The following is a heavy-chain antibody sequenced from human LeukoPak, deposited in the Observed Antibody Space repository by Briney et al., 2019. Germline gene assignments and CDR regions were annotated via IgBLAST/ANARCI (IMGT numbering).Heavy chain of an antibody. CDR1: GFTFRSYS. CDR2: ISSTSSTI. V-gene: IGHV3-48*02. J-gene: IGHJ3*02. D-gene: IGHD3-22*01. Sequence: PGGSLRLSCAASGFTFRSYSMHWVRQAPGKGLEWVSYISSTSSTIYYADSVKGRFTISRDNAKNSLYLQMNSLRDEDTAVYYRARAAPYYYDSSGYSAFDSWGQGTMVTVSA. CDR3: ARAAPYYYDSSGYSAFDS.